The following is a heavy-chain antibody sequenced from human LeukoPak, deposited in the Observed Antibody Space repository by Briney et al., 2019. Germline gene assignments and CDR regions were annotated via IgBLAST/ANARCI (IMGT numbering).Heavy chain of an antibody. CDR2: ISYDGSNK. J-gene: IGHJ3*02. D-gene: IGHD3-10*01. CDR1: GFTFSYYA. Sequence: GGSLRLSCAASGFTFSYYAMHWVRQAPGKGLEGVAVISYDGSNKYYADSVKGRFTISRDNSKNTLYLQMNSLRAEDTAVYYCAKDLKGELWFGDAFDIWGQGTMVTVSS. CDR3: AKDLKGELWFGDAFDI. V-gene: IGHV3-30*04.